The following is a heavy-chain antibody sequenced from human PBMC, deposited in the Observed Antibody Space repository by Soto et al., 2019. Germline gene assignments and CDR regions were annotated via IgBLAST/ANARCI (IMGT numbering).Heavy chain of an antibody. D-gene: IGHD1-1*01. J-gene: IGHJ4*02. V-gene: IGHV3-74*01. CDR1: GFTFSDYW. CDR3: ARSRGLQHFDF. Sequence: PGGSLRLSCNGSGFTFSDYWIHWVRQAPGKSLMWVARINNAGSGTSYVDSVKGRFTISRDNAKNTVYLQMNSLRGEDTAMYFCARSRGLQHFDFWGQGTLVTVSS. CDR2: INNAGSGT.